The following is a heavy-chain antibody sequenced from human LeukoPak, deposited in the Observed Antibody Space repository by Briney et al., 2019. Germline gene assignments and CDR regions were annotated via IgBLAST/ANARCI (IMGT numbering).Heavy chain of an antibody. CDR2: ISSSGGTI. J-gene: IGHJ4*02. CDR1: GFTFSSYE. CDR3: ARAHGDYYFDY. D-gene: IGHD4-17*01. V-gene: IGHV3-48*03. Sequence: GGSLRLSCAASGFTFSSYEMNWVRQTPGKGLEWLSYISSSGGTIYYADSVKGRFTISRDNAKSSLYLQMNGLRAEDTAVYYCARAHGDYYFDYWGQGTLVTVSS.